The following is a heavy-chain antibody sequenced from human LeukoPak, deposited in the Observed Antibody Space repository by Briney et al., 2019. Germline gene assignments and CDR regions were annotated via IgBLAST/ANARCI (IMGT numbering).Heavy chain of an antibody. CDR3: AKWAVVAATPPWNYGMDV. V-gene: IGHV3-30*18. Sequence: QAGGSLRLSCAASGLTFSSYGMHWVRQAPGKGLEWVAVISYDGSNKYYADSVKGRFTISKDNSKNTLYLQMNSLRAEDTAVYYCAKWAVVAATPPWNYGMDVWGQGTTVIVSS. CDR2: ISYDGSNK. J-gene: IGHJ6*02. CDR1: GLTFSSYG. D-gene: IGHD2-15*01.